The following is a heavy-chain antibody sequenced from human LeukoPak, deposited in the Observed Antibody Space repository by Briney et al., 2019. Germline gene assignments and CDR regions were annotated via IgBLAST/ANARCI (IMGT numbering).Heavy chain of an antibody. CDR3: AKVYYDFWSGSDY. V-gene: IGHV3-23*01. CDR2: ISGSGGST. CDR1: GFTFSSYA. Sequence: GGSLRFSCAASGFTFSSYAMSWVRQAPGKGLEWVSAISGSGGSTYYADSVKGRFTISRDNSKNTLYLQMNSLRAEDTAVYYCAKVYYDFWSGSDYWGQGTLVTVSS. D-gene: IGHD3-3*01. J-gene: IGHJ4*02.